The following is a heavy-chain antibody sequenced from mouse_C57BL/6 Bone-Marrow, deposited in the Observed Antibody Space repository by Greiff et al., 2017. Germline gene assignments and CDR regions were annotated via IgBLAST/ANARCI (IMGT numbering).Heavy chain of an antibody. CDR2: IYPGSGST. V-gene: IGHV1-55*01. CDR1: GYTFTSYW. D-gene: IGHD1-1*01. Sequence: VQLQQPGAELVKPGASVKMSCKASGYTFTSYWITWVKQRPGQGLEWIGDIYPGSGSTNYNEKFKSKATLTVDTSSSTAYMQLSSLTSEDSAVYYCDTTVVVRHWYFDVWGTGTTVTVSS. J-gene: IGHJ1*03. CDR3: DTTVVVRHWYFDV.